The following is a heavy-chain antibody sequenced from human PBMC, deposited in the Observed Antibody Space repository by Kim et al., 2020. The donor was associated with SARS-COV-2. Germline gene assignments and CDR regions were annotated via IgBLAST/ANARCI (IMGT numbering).Heavy chain of an antibody. Sequence: SADSVNGRFTISRDNPKNTLYLQMNSLRAEDTAVYYCAKLYSGYESHFDYWGQGTLVTVSS. D-gene: IGHD5-12*01. CDR3: AKLYSGYESHFDY. J-gene: IGHJ4*02. V-gene: IGHV3-23*01.